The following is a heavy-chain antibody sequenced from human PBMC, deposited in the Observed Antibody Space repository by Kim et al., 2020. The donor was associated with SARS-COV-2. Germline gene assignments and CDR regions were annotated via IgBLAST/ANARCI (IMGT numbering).Heavy chain of an antibody. CDR3: ARKRIIVGATPDWFDP. J-gene: IGHJ5*02. Sequence: SETLSLTCAVYGGSFSGYYWSWIRQPPGKGLEWIGEINHSGSTNYNPSLKSRVTISVDTSKNQFSLKLSSVTAADTAVYYCARKRIIVGATPDWFDPWGQGTLVTVSS. CDR2: INHSGST. V-gene: IGHV4-34*01. CDR1: GGSFSGYY. D-gene: IGHD1-26*01.